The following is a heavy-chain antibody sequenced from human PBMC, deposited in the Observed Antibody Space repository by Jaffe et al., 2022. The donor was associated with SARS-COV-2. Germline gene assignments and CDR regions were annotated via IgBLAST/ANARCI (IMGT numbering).Heavy chain of an antibody. CDR1: GFTFSSYA. CDR3: AIWEEGAPYYYYGMDV. D-gene: IGHD1-26*01. Sequence: EVQLLESGGGLVQPGGSLRLSCAASGFTFSSYAMSWVRQAPGKGLEWVSAISGSGGSTYYADSVKGRFTISRDNSKNTLYLQMNSLRAEDTAVYYCAIWEEGAPYYYYGMDVWGQGTTVTVSS. V-gene: IGHV3-23*01. CDR2: ISGSGGST. J-gene: IGHJ6*02.